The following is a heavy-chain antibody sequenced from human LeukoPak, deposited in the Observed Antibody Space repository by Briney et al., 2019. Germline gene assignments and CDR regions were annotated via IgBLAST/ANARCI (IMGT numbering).Heavy chain of an antibody. D-gene: IGHD4-17*01. CDR3: ARRPDYGDYVSYYMDV. CDR2: IYTSGST. CDR1: GGSISSGSYY. J-gene: IGHJ6*03. V-gene: IGHV4-61*02. Sequence: SETLSLTCTVSGGSISSGSYYWSWIRQPAGKGLEWIGRIYTSGSTNYNPSLKSRVTISVDTSKNQFSLKLSSVTAADTAVYYCARRPDYGDYVSYYMDVWGKGTTVTISS.